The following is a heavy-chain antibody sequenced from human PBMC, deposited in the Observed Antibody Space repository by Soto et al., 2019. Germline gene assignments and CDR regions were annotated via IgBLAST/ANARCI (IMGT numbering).Heavy chain of an antibody. CDR2: IYYSGST. CDR3: VRHLSQYNWNIYGMDV. Sequence: SETLSLTCTVSGGSISSSSYYWGWIRQPPGKGLEWIGSIYYSGSTYYNPSLKSRVTISVDTSKNQFSLKLSSVTAADTAVYYCVRHLSQYNWNIYGMDVWGQGTTVTVSS. V-gene: IGHV4-39*01. J-gene: IGHJ6*02. D-gene: IGHD1-20*01. CDR1: GGSISSSSYY.